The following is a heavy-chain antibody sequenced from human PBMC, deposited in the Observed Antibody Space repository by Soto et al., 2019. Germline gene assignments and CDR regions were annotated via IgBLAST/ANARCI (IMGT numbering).Heavy chain of an antibody. V-gene: IGHV4-39*07. CDR1: GGTIRSSNYY. CDR2: IDYSGST. J-gene: IGHJ4*01. D-gene: IGHD6-25*01. CDR3: VKDRAALGAFDS. Sequence: PSETLSLTCTVSGGTIRSSNYYWAWIRQPPGKGLEWIGSIDYSGSTYYNPSLKSRVTISVDTSKNQVSLRLTSVTAADTAVYYCVKDRAALGAFDSWGHGILVTVSS.